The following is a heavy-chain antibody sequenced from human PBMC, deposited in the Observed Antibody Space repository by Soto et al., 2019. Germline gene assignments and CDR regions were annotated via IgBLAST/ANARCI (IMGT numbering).Heavy chain of an antibody. CDR1: GGSIISYY. CDR3: ARDGDYGDYVAY. J-gene: IGHJ4*02. D-gene: IGHD4-17*01. Sequence: SETLSVTCTVSGGSIISYYCIFIRQPPGKGLEWIGYIYYSGSTNYNPSLKSRVTISVDTSKNQFSLKLSSVTAADTAVYYCARDGDYGDYVAYWGQGTLVTVSS. CDR2: IYYSGST. V-gene: IGHV4-59*01.